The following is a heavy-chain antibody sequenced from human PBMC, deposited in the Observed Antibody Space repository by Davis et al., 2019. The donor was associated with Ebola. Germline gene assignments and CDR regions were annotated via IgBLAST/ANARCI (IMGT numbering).Heavy chain of an antibody. V-gene: IGHV3-48*02. CDR3: ARDRMGITSFYYYYGMDV. CDR2: ISGSSTTI. Sequence: GESLKISCAASGFTFSTYSMKWVRQAPGKGLEWLSYISGSSTTIYYADSVKGRFTISRDNAKNSLYLQMNSLRDEDTGVYYCARDRMGITSFYYYYGMDVWGQGTTVTVSS. J-gene: IGHJ6*02. CDR1: GFTFSTYS. D-gene: IGHD3-10*01.